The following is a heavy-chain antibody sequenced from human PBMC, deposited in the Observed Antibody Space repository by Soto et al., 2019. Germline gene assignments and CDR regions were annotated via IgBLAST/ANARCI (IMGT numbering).Heavy chain of an antibody. Sequence: SDTLSLTCTVSGGSLSSGDYYWSWIRQPPGKGLEWIGYIYYSGSTYYNPSLKSRVTISVDTSKNQFSLKLSSVTAADTAVYYCARDMRYQLGAIWFDPWGQGTLVTVSS. J-gene: IGHJ5*02. D-gene: IGHD2-2*01. V-gene: IGHV4-30-4*02. CDR3: ARDMRYQLGAIWFDP. CDR2: IYYSGST. CDR1: GGSLSSGDYY.